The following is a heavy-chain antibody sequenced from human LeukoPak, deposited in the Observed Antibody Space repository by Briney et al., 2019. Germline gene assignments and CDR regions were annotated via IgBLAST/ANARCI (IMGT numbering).Heavy chain of an antibody. CDR1: GFTFGDYA. CDR2: TRSKAYRGTT. V-gene: IGHV3-49*03. D-gene: IGHD1-1*01. J-gene: IGHJ4*02. CDR3: TRDWFRLEY. Sequence: GGSLRLSCTASGFTFGDYAMSWFRQAPGKGLEWVGLTRSKAYRGTTEYAASVKGRFTISRDDSKSIAYLQMNSLKTEDTAVYYCTRDWFRLEYWGQGTLVTVSS.